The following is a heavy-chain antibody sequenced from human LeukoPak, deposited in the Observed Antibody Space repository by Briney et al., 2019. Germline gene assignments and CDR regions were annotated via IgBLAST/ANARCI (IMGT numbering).Heavy chain of an antibody. J-gene: IGHJ4*02. V-gene: IGHV3-73*01. D-gene: IGHD1-7*01. CDR2: IRSKAKNYAT. CDR1: GFTFSGSA. CDR3: TSSENYGLLDWDY. Sequence: TGGSLRLSCAASGFTFSGSAMHWVRQASGKGLEWVGRIRSKAKNYATAYTASVKGRFIMSRDDSKNTAYLQMNSLKTEDTAVYYCTSSENYGLLDWDYWGQGTLVTVSS.